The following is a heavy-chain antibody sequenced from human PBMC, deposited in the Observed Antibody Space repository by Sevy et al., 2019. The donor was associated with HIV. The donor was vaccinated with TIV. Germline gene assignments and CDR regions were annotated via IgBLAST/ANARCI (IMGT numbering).Heavy chain of an antibody. V-gene: IGHV3-7*03. CDR2: IKQDGSEK. CDR3: AREVHSSGWFYFDY. J-gene: IGHJ4*02. CDR1: GFTFSSYW. Sequence: GGSLRLSCAASGFTFSSYWMSWVRQAPGKGLEWVANIKQDGSEKYYVDSVKGRFTISRDNAKNSLYLQMNSLRAEDTAVYYCAREVHSSGWFYFDYWGQRTLVTVSS. D-gene: IGHD6-19*01.